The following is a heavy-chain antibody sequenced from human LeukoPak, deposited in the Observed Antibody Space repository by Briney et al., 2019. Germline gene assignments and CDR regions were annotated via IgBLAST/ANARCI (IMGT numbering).Heavy chain of an antibody. V-gene: IGHV3-30-3*01. J-gene: IGHJ6*02. CDR2: ISYDGSNR. D-gene: IGHD3-10*01. CDR3: ARDGLLFRGLITYYYGVDV. CDR1: GFTFGSYA. Sequence: PGGSLRLSCAASGFTFGSYAMHWVRQAPGKGLEWVAVISYDGSNRYFADSVKGRFTISRDNSKDTLCLQLNSLRAEDTAVYYCARDGLLFRGLITYYYGVDVWGQGTTVTVSS.